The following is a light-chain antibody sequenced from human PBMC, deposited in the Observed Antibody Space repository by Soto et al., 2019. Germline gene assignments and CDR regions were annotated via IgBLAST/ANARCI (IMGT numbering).Light chain of an antibody. J-gene: IGLJ2*01. V-gene: IGLV2-14*03. Sequence: QSVLTQPDSVSGSPGQSITISCTGTSSDVGTYEYVSWYQHHPGKAPKLMIYYVSNRPSGVSDRFSGSKSGNTASLTISGLQAEDEADYYCSSYARNGDVLFGGVTKLTVL. CDR1: SSDVGTYEY. CDR2: YVS. CDR3: SSYARNGDVL.